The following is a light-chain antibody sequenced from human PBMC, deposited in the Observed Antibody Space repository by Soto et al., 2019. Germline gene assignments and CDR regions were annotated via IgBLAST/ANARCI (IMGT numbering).Light chain of an antibody. CDR1: QRISSW. CDR2: DAS. CDR3: QQYNSNSSA. Sequence: DIQMTQSPSTLSASVGDRVTITCRASQRISSWLAWYQQKPGKAPKLPIYDASSLESGVPSRFSGSGSGTEFTLTISSLQPDDFATYYCQQYNSNSSAFGQGTKVEIK. V-gene: IGKV1-5*01. J-gene: IGKJ1*01.